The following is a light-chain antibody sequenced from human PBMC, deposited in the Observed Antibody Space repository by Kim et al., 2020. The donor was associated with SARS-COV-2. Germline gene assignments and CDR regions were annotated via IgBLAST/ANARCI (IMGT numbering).Light chain of an antibody. CDR1: QSVSSN. J-gene: IGKJ2*01. Sequence: EIVMTQSPATLSVSPGERATLSCRASQSVSSNLAWYQQKPGQAPRLLIYGASTRATGIPARFSGSGSGTEFTLTISSLQSEDFAVYYCQQRDTFGQGTKLEI. CDR2: GAS. CDR3: QQRDT. V-gene: IGKV3-15*01.